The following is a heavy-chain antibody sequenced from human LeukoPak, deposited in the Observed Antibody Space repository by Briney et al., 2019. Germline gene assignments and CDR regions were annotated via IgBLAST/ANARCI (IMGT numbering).Heavy chain of an antibody. Sequence: XXXXXGTGLXXXXSSYYSGSTYYNPSLKSRVTISVDTSKNQFSLKLSSVTAADTAVYYCARASGSYFYYYGMDVWGQGTTVTVSS. CDR2: SYYSGST. D-gene: IGHD1-26*01. CDR3: ARASGSYFYYYGMDV. V-gene: IGHV4-39*07. J-gene: IGHJ6*02.